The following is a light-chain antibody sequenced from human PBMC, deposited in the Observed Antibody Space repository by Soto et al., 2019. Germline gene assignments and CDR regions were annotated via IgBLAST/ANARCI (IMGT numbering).Light chain of an antibody. Sequence: EIVLTQSPGTLSLSPGDRVTLSCRASQSVSSNYLAWYQQKPGQAPRLLIYATSARATGIRDRFSASGYVTDFILAISILEPEDFAMYYCQQYGDYKSRGYSFGQGTWLEI. J-gene: IGKJ2*03. CDR3: QQYGDYKSRGYS. CDR1: QSVSSNY. CDR2: ATS. V-gene: IGKV3-20*01.